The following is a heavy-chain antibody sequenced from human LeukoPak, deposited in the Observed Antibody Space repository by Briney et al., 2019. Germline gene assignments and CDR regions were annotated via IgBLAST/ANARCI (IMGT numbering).Heavy chain of an antibody. CDR1: GYTFTRYD. D-gene: IGHD6-19*01. V-gene: IGHV1-8*03. CDR2: MNPNSGNT. CDR3: AVAGTSNFDY. Sequence: ASVKVSCKASGYTFTRYDINWVRQASGQGLEWMGWMNPNSGNTGYAQKFQGGVTITRNTSISTAYMELSSLRSEDTAVYYCAVAGTSNFDYWGQETLVTVSS. J-gene: IGHJ4*02.